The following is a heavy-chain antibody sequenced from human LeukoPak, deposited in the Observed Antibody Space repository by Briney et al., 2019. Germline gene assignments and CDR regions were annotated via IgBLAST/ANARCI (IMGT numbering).Heavy chain of an antibody. D-gene: IGHD1-1*01. V-gene: IGHV3-23*01. CDR3: AKWASPGYNFVYFDY. J-gene: IGHJ4*02. Sequence: GALMLAFSAPGFTFSNYAMSWVRKAPGKGLEWVSAISCNGVSTDYADSVKDRFTISNDNSKNTLDQQMNSLRAEDTPVYYCAKWASPGYNFVYFDYWDQGTLVTASS. CDR2: ISCNGVST. CDR1: GFTFSNYA.